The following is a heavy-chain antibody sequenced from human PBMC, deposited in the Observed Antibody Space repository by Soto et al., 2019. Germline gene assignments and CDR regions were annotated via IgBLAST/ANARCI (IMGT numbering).Heavy chain of an antibody. CDR2: TSAYNGNT. D-gene: IGHD3-3*01. CDR1: GYTFTSYG. V-gene: IGHV1-18*01. Sequence: ASVKVSCKASGYTFTSYGISWVRQAPGQGLEWMGWTSAYNGNTNYAQKLQGRVTMTTDTSTSTAYMELRSLRSDDTAVYYCARDGRYYDFWSGYGMDVWGQGNTVTVSS. J-gene: IGHJ6*02. CDR3: ARDGRYYDFWSGYGMDV.